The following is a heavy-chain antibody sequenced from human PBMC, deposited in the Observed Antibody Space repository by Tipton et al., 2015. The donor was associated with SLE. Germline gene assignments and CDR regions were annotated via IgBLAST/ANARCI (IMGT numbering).Heavy chain of an antibody. D-gene: IGHD6-6*01. Sequence: SLRLSCAASGFTFSSYEMNWVRQAPGKGLEWVSYISSSGSTIYYADSVKGRFTISRDNAKNSLYLQMNSLRAEDTAVYYCARWGSSSSSSAFDIWGQGTMVTVSS. J-gene: IGHJ3*02. CDR2: ISSSGSTI. CDR3: ARWGSSSSSSAFDI. CDR1: GFTFSSYE. V-gene: IGHV3-48*03.